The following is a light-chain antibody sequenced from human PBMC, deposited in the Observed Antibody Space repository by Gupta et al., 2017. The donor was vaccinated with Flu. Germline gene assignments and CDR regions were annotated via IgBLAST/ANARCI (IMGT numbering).Light chain of an antibody. J-gene: IGLJ3*02. CDR3: ATWESSLSAWV. CDR1: ISNIEINS. V-gene: IGLV1-51*02. CDR2: ENN. Sequence: SISNIEINSVSWFQQLPGTAPKLLIYENNKRPSGIPDRFSGSKSGTSATLGITGLQTGDEADYYCATWESSLSAWVFGGGTKLTVL.